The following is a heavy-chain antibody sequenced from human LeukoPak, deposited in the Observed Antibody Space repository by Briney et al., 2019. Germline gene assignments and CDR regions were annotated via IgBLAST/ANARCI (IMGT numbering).Heavy chain of an antibody. CDR2: IYYSGST. Sequence: SETLSLTCTVSGGSISSSTYYWGWIRQPPGKGLEWLGSIYYSGSTYYNPSLKSRFTISVDTSKNQFSLKLSSVTAADTAVYYCARDSGSEVAGRISALWYFDYWGQGTLVTVSS. V-gene: IGHV4-39*07. J-gene: IGHJ4*02. CDR3: ARDSGSEVAGRISALWYFDY. D-gene: IGHD6-19*01. CDR1: GGSISSSTYY.